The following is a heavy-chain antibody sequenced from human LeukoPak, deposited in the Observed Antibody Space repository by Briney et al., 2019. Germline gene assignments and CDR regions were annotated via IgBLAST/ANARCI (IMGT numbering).Heavy chain of an antibody. CDR1: GVSITSDTYY. D-gene: IGHD3-3*01. J-gene: IGHJ4*02. V-gene: IGHV4-30-2*01. Sequence: PSETLSLTCAVSGVSITSDTYYWSRIRQPPGKGLEWIGYILHSGSTYHNPSLKNRVTILVDTSKNQFSLKLSSVTAADTAVYFCARTRDFWSAYFDYWGQGILVTVSS. CDR2: ILHSGST. CDR3: ARTRDFWSAYFDY.